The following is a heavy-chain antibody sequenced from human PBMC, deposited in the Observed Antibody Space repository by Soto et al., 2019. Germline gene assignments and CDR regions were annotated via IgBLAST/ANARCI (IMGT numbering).Heavy chain of an antibody. CDR3: AREIYDDYDSSASDH. J-gene: IGHJ4*02. V-gene: IGHV3-74*01. Sequence: GGSLRLSCAASAFTFKNHWMHWVRQVPGKGPVWVSRINGDGSFTSYADAVKGRFTISRDNAKNTLSLQMNSLRAEDTAVYYCAREIYDDYDSSASDHWGQGTLVTVSS. CDR2: INGDGSFT. CDR1: AFTFKNHW. D-gene: IGHD3-22*01.